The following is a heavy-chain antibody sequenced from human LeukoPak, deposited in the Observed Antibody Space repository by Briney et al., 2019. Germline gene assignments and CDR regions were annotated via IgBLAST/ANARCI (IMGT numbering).Heavy chain of an antibody. V-gene: IGHV3-30-3*01. CDR1: GFTFSSYA. D-gene: IGHD4-17*01. CDR3: ASHEDYGDFVAFDY. CDR2: ISYDGSNK. J-gene: IGHJ4*02. Sequence: GRSLRLSCAASGFTFSSYAMHWVRQAPGKGLEWVAVISYDGSNKYYADSVKGRFTISRDNSKNTLYLQMNSLRAEDTAVYYCASHEDYGDFVAFDYWGQGTLVTVSS.